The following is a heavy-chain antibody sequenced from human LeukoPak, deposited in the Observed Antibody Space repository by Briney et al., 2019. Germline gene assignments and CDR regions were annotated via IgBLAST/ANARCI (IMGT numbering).Heavy chain of an antibody. V-gene: IGHV4-30-4*01. CDR2: IYFTGSI. CDR3: ARGSSSWGRD. D-gene: IGHD6-13*01. CDR1: GGSVSSADYY. J-gene: IGHJ4*02. Sequence: SETLSLTCTVSGGSVSSADYYWSWIRQPPGKGLEWIGYIYFTGSIYHNPSLRGRITISLDTSKNQFSLKLNSVTAADTAVYYCARGSSSWGRDWGQGTLVTVSS.